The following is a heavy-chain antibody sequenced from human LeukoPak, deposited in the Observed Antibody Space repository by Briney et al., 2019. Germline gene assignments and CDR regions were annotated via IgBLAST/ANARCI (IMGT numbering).Heavy chain of an antibody. D-gene: IGHD6-19*01. J-gene: IGHJ5*02. CDR1: GGSISSYY. Sequence: SETLSLTCTVSGGSISSYYWSWIRQPPGKGLEWIGRIYTSGSTNYNPSLKRRVTMSVDTSKNQFSLKLSSVTAADTAVYYCARGGHGGIAVAGWFDPWGQGTLVTVSS. CDR2: IYTSGST. V-gene: IGHV4-4*07. CDR3: ARGGHGGIAVAGWFDP.